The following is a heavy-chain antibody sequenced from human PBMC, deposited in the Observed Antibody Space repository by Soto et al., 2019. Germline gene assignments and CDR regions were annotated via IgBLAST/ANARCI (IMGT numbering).Heavy chain of an antibody. CDR3: AKAGNYYDSSGYYWYYFDY. D-gene: IGHD3-22*01. Sequence: SLRLSCAASGFTFSSYAMSWVRQAPGKGLEWVSAISGSGGSTYYADSVKGRFTISRDNSKNTLYLQMNSLRAEDTAVYYCAKAGNYYDSSGYYWYYFDYWGQGTLVTVSS. V-gene: IGHV3-23*01. J-gene: IGHJ4*02. CDR1: GFTFSSYA. CDR2: ISGSGGST.